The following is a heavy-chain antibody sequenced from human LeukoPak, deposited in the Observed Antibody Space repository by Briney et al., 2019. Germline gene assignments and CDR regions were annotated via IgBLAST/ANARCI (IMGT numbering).Heavy chain of an antibody. V-gene: IGHV4-39*01. D-gene: IGHD4-23*01. J-gene: IGHJ6*03. CDR2: IYYTGRT. Sequence: SETLSLTCTVSGGSISSSSYYWGWIRQPPGKGLEWIGSIYYTGRTYYNPSLRSRVTISVDTSKKQFSLKLSSVTAADTSVYYCARLHYGGNYGYYYYYMDVWGKGTTVTISS. CDR1: GGSISSSSYY. CDR3: ARLHYGGNYGYYYYYMDV.